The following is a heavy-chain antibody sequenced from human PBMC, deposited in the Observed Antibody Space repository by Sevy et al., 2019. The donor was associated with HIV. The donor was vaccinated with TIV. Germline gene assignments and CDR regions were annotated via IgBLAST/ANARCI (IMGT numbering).Heavy chain of an antibody. Sequence: SETLSLTCAVSGGSINSGGYSWSWIRQPPGKGLEWIGYIFQSGATYYIPSLQSRVSISVDMSKNQFSLNLWSVTAADTAVYYCAIGRVGDSSSWYGAFDVWGQGTMVTVSS. D-gene: IGHD6-13*01. CDR1: GGSINSGGYS. CDR3: AIGRVGDSSSWYGAFDV. J-gene: IGHJ3*01. V-gene: IGHV4-30-2*01. CDR2: IFQSGAT.